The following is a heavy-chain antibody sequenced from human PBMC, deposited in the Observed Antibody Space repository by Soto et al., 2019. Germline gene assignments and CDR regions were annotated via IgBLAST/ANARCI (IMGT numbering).Heavy chain of an antibody. V-gene: IGHV3-23*01. CDR3: AKDPPSEKLQPDYGMDV. J-gene: IGHJ6*02. Sequence: GGSLRLSCVASGPTFGTSAMIWVRHAPGKGLEWVSLISGSGRSTDYADSVKGRFTISRDNSKNMVYLQMNSLRVEDTAVYYCAKDPPSEKLQPDYGMDVWGQGTTVTVSS. CDR1: GPTFGTSA. CDR2: ISGSGRST. D-gene: IGHD2-15*01.